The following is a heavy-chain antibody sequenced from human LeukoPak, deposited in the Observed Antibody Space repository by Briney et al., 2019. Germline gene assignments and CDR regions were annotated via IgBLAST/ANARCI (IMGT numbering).Heavy chain of an antibody. Sequence: SETLSLTCAVYGGSFSGYYWSWIRQPPGKGLEWIGEINHSGSTNYNPSLKSRVTISVDTSKNRFSLKLSSVTAADTAVYYCASLGSGSSSSEAYLVGYWGQGTLVTVSS. D-gene: IGHD6-6*01. J-gene: IGHJ4*02. CDR2: INHSGST. CDR1: GGSFSGYY. V-gene: IGHV4-34*01. CDR3: ASLGSGSSSSEAYLVGY.